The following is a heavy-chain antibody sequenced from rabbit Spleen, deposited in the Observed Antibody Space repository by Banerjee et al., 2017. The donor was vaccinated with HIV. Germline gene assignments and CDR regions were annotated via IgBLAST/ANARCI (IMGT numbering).Heavy chain of an antibody. J-gene: IGHJ4*01. CDR2: IYAGNSGEI. CDR3: ARGAAAYNVYTYFNL. V-gene: IGHV1S45*01. Sequence: QEQLEESGGGLVKPGASLTLTCTASGFDFSSNAMCWVRQAPGKGLEWIACIYAGNSGEIGYATWAKGRFTISKTSSTTVTLQMTSLTAADTATYFCARGAAAYNVYTYFNLWGPGTLVTVS. CDR1: GFDFSSNA. D-gene: IGHD6-1*01.